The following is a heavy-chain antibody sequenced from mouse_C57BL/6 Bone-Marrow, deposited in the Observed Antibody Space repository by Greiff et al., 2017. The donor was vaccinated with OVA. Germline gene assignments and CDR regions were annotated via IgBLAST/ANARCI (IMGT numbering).Heavy chain of an antibody. CDR1: GFTFSDFY. CDR2: SRNKANDYTT. V-gene: IGHV7-1*01. J-gene: IGHJ1*03. CDR3: ARDDYYWYFDV. Sequence: EVKVVESGGGLVQSGRSPRLSCATSGFTFSDFYMEWVRQAPGKGLEWIAASRNKANDYTTEYSASVKGRFIVSRDTSQSILYLQMNALRAEDTAIYYCARDDYYWYFDVWGTGTTVTVSS.